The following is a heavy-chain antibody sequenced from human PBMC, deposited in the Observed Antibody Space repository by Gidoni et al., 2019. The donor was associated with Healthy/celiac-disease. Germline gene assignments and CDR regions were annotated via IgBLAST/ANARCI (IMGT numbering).Heavy chain of an antibody. D-gene: IGHD3-10*01. V-gene: IGHV4-59*01. Sequence: GPGLVKPSETLSLTCTVSGRYISSYYWSWIRQPPGKGLEWIGYIYYSGSTNYNPSLKSRFTISVDTSKNQFSLKLSSVTAADTAVYYCARDSGRGVDYYYYYGMDVWGQGTTVTVSS. CDR1: GRYISSYY. CDR2: IYYSGST. CDR3: ARDSGRGVDYYYYYGMDV. J-gene: IGHJ6*02.